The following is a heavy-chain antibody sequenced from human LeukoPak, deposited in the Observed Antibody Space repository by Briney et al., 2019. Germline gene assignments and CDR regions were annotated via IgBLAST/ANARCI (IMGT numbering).Heavy chain of an antibody. Sequence: PGGSLRLSCAASGFTFSSYGMHWVRQAPGKGLEWVAVIWYDGSNKYYADSVKGRFTISRDNSKNTLYLQMNSLRAEDTAVYYCAEDLVAEYYYYYMDVWGKGTTVTVSS. D-gene: IGHD2-15*01. CDR1: GFTFSSYG. CDR2: IWYDGSNK. CDR3: AEDLVAEYYYYYMDV. V-gene: IGHV3-33*06. J-gene: IGHJ6*03.